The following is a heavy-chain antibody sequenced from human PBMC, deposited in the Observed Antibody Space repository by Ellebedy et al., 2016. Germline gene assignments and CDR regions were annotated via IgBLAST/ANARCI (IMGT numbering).Heavy chain of an antibody. V-gene: IGHV3-74*01. CDR1: GFTLSSYW. CDR2: ISGDGSIT. CDR3: ARGDDSGLRY. J-gene: IGHJ4*02. D-gene: IGHD6-19*01. Sequence: HTGGSLRLSCAASGFTLSSYWMHWVRQAPGKGLEWVSHISGDGSITNYAGSVKGRFTISRDDAKNTLSLQINSLRAEDTAVYFCARGDDSGLRYWGQGTRVTVSS.